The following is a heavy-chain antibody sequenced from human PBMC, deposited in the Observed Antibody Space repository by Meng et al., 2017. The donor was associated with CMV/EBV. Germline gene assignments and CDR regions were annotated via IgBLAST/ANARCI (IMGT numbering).Heavy chain of an antibody. CDR2: IIPIFGTA. V-gene: IGHV1-69*05. D-gene: IGHD6-6*01. CDR1: GGTFSSYA. CDR3: ARVGIGESIAARSILLSFDY. J-gene: IGHJ4*02. Sequence: SVKVSCKASGGTFSSYAISWVRQAPGQGLEWMGGIIPIFGTANYAQKFQGRVTITTDESTSTAYMELSSLRSEDTAVYYCARVGIGESIAARSILLSFDYWGQGTLVTVSS.